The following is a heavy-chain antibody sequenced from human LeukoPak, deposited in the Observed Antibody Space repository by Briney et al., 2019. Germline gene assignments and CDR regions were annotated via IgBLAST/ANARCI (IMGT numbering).Heavy chain of an antibody. CDR3: ARRGIATRTSLFDY. V-gene: IGHV4-39*01. D-gene: IGHD6-6*01. Sequence: SETLSLTCTVSGGSISSSSYYWGWIRQPPGKGLEWIGSIYYSGSTYYNPSLKSRVTISVDTSKNQFSLKLSSVTAADTAVYYCARRGIATRTSLFDYWGQGTLVTVSS. CDR2: IYYSGST. J-gene: IGHJ4*02. CDR1: GGSISSSSYY.